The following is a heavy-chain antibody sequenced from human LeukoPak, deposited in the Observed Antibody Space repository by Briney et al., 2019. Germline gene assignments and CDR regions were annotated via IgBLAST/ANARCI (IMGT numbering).Heavy chain of an antibody. CDR1: GGTFSNYA. CDR2: IIPIFRTT. V-gene: IGHV1-69*05. J-gene: IGHJ5*01. Sequence: ASVKVSCKASGGTFSNYAFSWVRQAPGQGLEWMGGIIPIFRTTNYAEQFQGRVTITTDESTNTAYLDLSSLRSEDTAVYYCAKDDGSATMGSDSWGQGTLVSVSS. D-gene: IGHD1-26*01. CDR3: AKDDGSATMGSDS.